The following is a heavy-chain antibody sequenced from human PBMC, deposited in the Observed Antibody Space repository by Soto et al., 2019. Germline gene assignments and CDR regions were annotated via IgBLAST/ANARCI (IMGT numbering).Heavy chain of an antibody. CDR2: IHSGGST. CDR1: GVAVSSNY. Sequence: PGGSLILSCAASGVAVSSNYMSWVRQAPGKGLDWVSIIHSGGSTYYTDSVKGRFTISRDNSKNTLYLQMNSLRAEDTAVYYCASSGSKYRFDYWGQGTLVTVSS. D-gene: IGHD1-26*01. V-gene: IGHV3-66*01. J-gene: IGHJ4*02. CDR3: ASSGSKYRFDY.